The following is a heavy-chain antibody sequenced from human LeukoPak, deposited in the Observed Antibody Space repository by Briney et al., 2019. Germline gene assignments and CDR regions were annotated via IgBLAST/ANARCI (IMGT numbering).Heavy chain of an antibody. J-gene: IGHJ4*02. CDR1: GFTVSNYY. D-gene: IGHD1-26*01. Sequence: GGSLRLSCAASGFTVSNYYMSWVRQAPGKGLEWVSSISSSSSYIYYADSVKGRFTISRDNAKNSLYLQMNSLRAEDTAVYYCARDDRGSYNFDYWGQGTLVTVSS. CDR3: ARDDRGSYNFDY. V-gene: IGHV3-21*01. CDR2: ISSSSSYI.